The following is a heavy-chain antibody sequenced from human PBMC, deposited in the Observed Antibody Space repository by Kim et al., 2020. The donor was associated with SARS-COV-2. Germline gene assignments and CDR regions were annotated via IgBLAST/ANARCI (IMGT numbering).Heavy chain of an antibody. Sequence: GGSLRLSCAASGFTFSDYYMSWIRQAPGKGLEWVSYISSSSSYTNYADSVKGRFTISRDNAKNSLYLQMNSLRAEDTAVYYCARDGPAQTFDCWGQGTLVTVSS. CDR1: GFTFSDYY. J-gene: IGHJ4*02. CDR2: ISSSSSYT. V-gene: IGHV3-11*05. CDR3: ARDGPAQTFDC.